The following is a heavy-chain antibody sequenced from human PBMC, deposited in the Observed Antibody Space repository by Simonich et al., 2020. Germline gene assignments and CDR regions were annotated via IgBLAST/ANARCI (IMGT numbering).Heavy chain of an antibody. CDR1: GFTFRSNW. D-gene: IGHD6-13*01. CDR3: ARGGWSSSWYY. V-gene: IGHV3-74*01. CDR2: FNSAGIRT. J-gene: IGHJ4*02. Sequence: EVQLVESGGGLVQPGRSLRLSCAASGFTFRSNWMHWVRQAPGKGLVWVSQFNSAGIRTSYPDSVKGRFTISRDNAKNTLYLQMNSLRAEDTAVYYCARGGWSSSWYYWGQGTLVTVSS.